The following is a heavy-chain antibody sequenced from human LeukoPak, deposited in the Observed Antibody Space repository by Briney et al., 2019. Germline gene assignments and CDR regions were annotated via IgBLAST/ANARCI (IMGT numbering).Heavy chain of an antibody. D-gene: IGHD2-15*01. CDR1: GCTINSHY. CDR3: ARDGIIANGFDI. V-gene: IGHV4-59*11. J-gene: IGHJ3*02. Sequence: SETLSLTCTASGCTINSHYWSWVRQPPGKGLEWVGHIYYSGSTTYNPSLKSRVTMTVDTSKNHFSLNLASVTAADTALYYCARDGIIANGFDIWGQGTMVTVSS. CDR2: IYYSGST.